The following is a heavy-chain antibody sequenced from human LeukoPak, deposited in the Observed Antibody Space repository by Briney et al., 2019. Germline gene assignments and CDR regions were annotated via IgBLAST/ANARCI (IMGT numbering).Heavy chain of an antibody. J-gene: IGHJ4*02. CDR3: ARSGGSSWYWWDFDY. CDR2: ISYSGST. Sequence: SETLSLTCTVSGGSIRSSSYYWGWIRQPPGKGLEWIGYISYSGSTNYNPSLKSRVSISVDTSKNQFSLKLSSVTAADTAVYYCARSGGSSWYWWDFDYWGQGTLVTVSS. V-gene: IGHV4-61*05. D-gene: IGHD6-13*01. CDR1: GGSIRSSSYY.